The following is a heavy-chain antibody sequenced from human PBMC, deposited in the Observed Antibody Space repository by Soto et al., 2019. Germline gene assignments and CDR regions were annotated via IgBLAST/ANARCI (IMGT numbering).Heavy chain of an antibody. V-gene: IGHV4-34*01. CDR3: ARASRSRNFDY. Sequence: SETLSLTCAVYGGSFSGYCWSWIRQPPGKGLEWIGEINHSGSTNYNPSLKSRVTISVDTSKSQFSLKLSSVTAADTAVYYCARASRSRNFDYWGQGTLVTVSS. CDR1: GGSFSGYC. CDR2: INHSGST. J-gene: IGHJ4*02.